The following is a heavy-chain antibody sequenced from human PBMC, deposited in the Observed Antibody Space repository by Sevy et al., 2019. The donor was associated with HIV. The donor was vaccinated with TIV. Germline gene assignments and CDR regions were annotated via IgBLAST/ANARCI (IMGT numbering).Heavy chain of an antibody. CDR3: ARGGGADFDY. J-gene: IGHJ4*02. D-gene: IGHD1-26*01. Sequence: GGSLRLSCAASGFSFSNYWMNWVRQAPGKGLEWVANIKPDGSEKSYVDSVKGRFTISRDNAKNSLYLQMNSLRDEDTAVYYCARGGGADFDYWGQGTLVTVSS. V-gene: IGHV3-7*01. CDR2: IKPDGSEK. CDR1: GFSFSNYW.